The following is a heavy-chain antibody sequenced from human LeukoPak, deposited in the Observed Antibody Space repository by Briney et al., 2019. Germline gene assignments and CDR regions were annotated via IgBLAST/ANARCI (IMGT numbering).Heavy chain of an antibody. CDR2: ISSSSSYI. D-gene: IGHD2-15*01. V-gene: IGHV3-21*01. J-gene: IGHJ3*02. CDR3: ARIWPSVAAFDI. CDR1: GFTFSSYS. Sequence: GGSLRLSCAASGFTFSSYSMNWVRQAPGKGLEWVSSISSSSSYIYYADSVKGRFTISRDNAKNSLYLQMDGLRAEDTAVYYCARIWPSVAAFDIWGQGTMVTVSS.